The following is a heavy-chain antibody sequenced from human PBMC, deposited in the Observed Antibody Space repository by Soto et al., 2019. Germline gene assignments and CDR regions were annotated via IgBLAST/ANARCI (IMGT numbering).Heavy chain of an antibody. D-gene: IGHD6-13*01. Sequence: GSLRLSCAASGFTFSNYAVTWVRQAPGKGLEWVSIICGSCGSTYYADSVKGRFTISRDNSKNTLYLQMNSLRAEDTAVYYCAKDQGSSWYEIDYWGQGTLVTVSS. CDR2: ICGSCGST. V-gene: IGHV3-23*01. CDR1: GFTFSNYA. J-gene: IGHJ4*02. CDR3: AKDQGSSWYEIDY.